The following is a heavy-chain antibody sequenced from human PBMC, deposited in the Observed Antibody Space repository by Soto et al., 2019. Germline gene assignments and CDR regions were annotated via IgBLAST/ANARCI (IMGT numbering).Heavy chain of an antibody. D-gene: IGHD2-2*01. CDR2: ISWNSGSI. V-gene: IGHV3-9*01. CDR3: AKGDCSSTSCYEDYYYYYYMDV. J-gene: IGHJ6*03. CDR1: GFTFDDYA. Sequence: EVQLVESGGGLVQPGRSLRLSCAASGFTFDDYAMHWVRQAPGKGLEWVSGISWNSGSIGYADSVKGRFTISRDNAKNSLYLQMNSLRAEDTAFYYCAKGDCSSTSCYEDYYYYYYMDVWGKGTTVTVS.